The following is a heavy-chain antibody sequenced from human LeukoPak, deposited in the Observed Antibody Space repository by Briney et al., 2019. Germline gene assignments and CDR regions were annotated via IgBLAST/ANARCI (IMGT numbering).Heavy chain of an antibody. Sequence: ASVKVSCKASGYTFTGYYMHWVRQSPGQGLEWMGWINPNSGGTNYAQKFQGRVTMTRDTSISTAYMELSRLRSDDTAVYYCARGSSGWYYFDYWGQGTLVTVSS. J-gene: IGHJ4*02. CDR2: INPNSGGT. V-gene: IGHV1-2*02. CDR3: ARGSSGWYYFDY. D-gene: IGHD6-19*01. CDR1: GYTFTGYY.